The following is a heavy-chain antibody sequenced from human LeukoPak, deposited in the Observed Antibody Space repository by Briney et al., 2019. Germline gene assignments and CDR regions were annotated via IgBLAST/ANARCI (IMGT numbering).Heavy chain of an antibody. V-gene: IGHV1-69*13. CDR1: GGTCSSYA. CDR2: IIPIFGTA. D-gene: IGHD5-18*01. CDR3: AGEYSYGPAFDY. J-gene: IGHJ4*02. Sequence: GASVKVSCKASGGTCSSYAISWVRQAPGQGLEWMGGIIPIFGTANYAQKFQGRVTITADESTSTAYMELSSLRSEDTAVYYCAGEYSYGPAFDYWGQGTLVTVSS.